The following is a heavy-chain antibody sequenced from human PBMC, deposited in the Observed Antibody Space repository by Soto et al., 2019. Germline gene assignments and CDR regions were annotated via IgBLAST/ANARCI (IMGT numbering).Heavy chain of an antibody. V-gene: IGHV3-7*03. CDR2: IKQDGSEK. D-gene: IGHD6-19*01. CDR1: GFTFSRYW. J-gene: IGHJ4*02. Sequence: EVQLVESGGGLVQPGGSLRLSCAASGFTFSRYWMSWVRQAPRKGLEWVANIKQDGSEKYYVDSVKGRFTISRDNAKNSVYLQMNSLRAEDTAVYYCAKDRSSGWPLDYWGQGTLVTVSS. CDR3: AKDRSSGWPLDY.